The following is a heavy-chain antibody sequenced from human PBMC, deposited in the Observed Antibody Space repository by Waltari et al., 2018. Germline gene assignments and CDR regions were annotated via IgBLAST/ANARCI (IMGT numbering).Heavy chain of an antibody. V-gene: IGHV3-74*01. J-gene: IGHJ3*02. CDR3: ARDDTAHAFDI. CDR1: VFTFRGYW. CDR2: INSDGRST. Sequence: EVLLLDSGGVIVQPGGSLRLSCPASVFTFRGYWMHSVRQPPGTGLVWVSRINSDGRSTSYADSVKGRFTISRDNAKNTLFLQMNSLRAEDTAVYYCARDDTAHAFDIWGQGTLVTVSS. D-gene: IGHD5-18*01.